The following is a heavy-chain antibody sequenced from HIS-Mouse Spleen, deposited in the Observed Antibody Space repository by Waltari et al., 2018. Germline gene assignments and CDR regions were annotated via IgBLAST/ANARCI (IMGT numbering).Heavy chain of an antibody. V-gene: IGHV4-39*07. Sequence: QLQLQESGPGLVKPSETLSLTCTVSGGSISSSSYYWGWIRQPPGKGLEWIWSIYYSGRTYYNPPLKSRVTISVDTSKNQFSLKLSSVTAADTAVYYCAREIPYSSSWYDWYFDLWGRGTLVTVSS. D-gene: IGHD6-13*01. CDR2: IYYSGRT. CDR3: AREIPYSSSWYDWYFDL. J-gene: IGHJ2*01. CDR1: GGSISSSSYY.